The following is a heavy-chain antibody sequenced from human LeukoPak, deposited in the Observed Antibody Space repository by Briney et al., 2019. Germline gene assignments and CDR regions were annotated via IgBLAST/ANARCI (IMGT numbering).Heavy chain of an antibody. J-gene: IGHJ4*02. D-gene: IGHD6-13*01. Sequence: SETLSLTCIVSGGSISSGDYYWSWIRQPPGKGLEWIGYIYYSGSTYYNPSLKSRVTISVDTSKNQFSLKLSSVTAADTAVYYCARDLKGIAASWGQGTLVTVSS. V-gene: IGHV4-30-4*01. CDR1: GGSISSGDYY. CDR2: IYYSGST. CDR3: ARDLKGIAAS.